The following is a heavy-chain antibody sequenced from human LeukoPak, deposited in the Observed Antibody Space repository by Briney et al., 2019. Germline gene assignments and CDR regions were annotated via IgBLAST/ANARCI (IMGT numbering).Heavy chain of an antibody. CDR1: GYTFTSYG. V-gene: IGHV1-18*01. Sequence: GASVKVSCKASGYTFTSYGISWVRQAPGQGLEWMGWISAYNGHTKYAQKVQGRVTMTTDTSTSTAYMDLRSLRSDDTAVYYCAREERASGSYSLDYWGQGTLVTVSS. CDR2: ISAYNGHT. CDR3: AREERASGSYSLDY. D-gene: IGHD3-10*01. J-gene: IGHJ4*02.